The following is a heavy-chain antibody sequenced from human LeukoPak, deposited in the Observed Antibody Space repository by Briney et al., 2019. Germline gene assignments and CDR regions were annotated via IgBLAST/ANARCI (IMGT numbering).Heavy chain of an antibody. CDR1: GGSISSYY. D-gene: IGHD3-22*01. J-gene: IGHJ4*02. CDR2: IYYSGST. V-gene: IGHV4-59*08. Sequence: PSETLSLTCTVSGGSISSYYWGWIRQPPGKGLEWIGSIYYSGSTLYNPSLKSRVTISVDTSKNQFSLKLSSVTATDTAVYYCARHDSAIVASFDYWGQGTLVTVSS. CDR3: ARHDSAIVASFDY.